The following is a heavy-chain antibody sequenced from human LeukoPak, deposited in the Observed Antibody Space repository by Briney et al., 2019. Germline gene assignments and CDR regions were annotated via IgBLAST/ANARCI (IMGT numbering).Heavy chain of an antibody. CDR2: IYYSGST. J-gene: IGHJ4*02. CDR3: ARVRQDYGDPGLDFDY. CDR1: GGSISSSSYY. D-gene: IGHD4-17*01. V-gene: IGHV4-39*07. Sequence: TSETLSLTCTVSGGSISSSSYYWGWIRQPPGKGLEWIGSIYYSGSTYYNPSLKSRVTISVDTSKNQFSLKLSSVTAADTAVYYCARVRQDYGDPGLDFDYWGQGTLVTVSS.